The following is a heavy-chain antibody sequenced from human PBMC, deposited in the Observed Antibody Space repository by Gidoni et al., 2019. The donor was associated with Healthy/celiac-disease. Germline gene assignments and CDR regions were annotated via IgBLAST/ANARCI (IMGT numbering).Heavy chain of an antibody. J-gene: IGHJ3*02. V-gene: IGHV3-64*01. CDR2: ISSNGGST. Sequence: EVQLVESGGGLVQPGGSLRLSWSASGLTFSSYRMHWVRQAPGKGLEYGSAISSNGGSTYYANSVKGRFTISRDNSKNTLYLQMGSLRAEDMAVYYWARERRDDSSGSLGAFDIWGQGTMVTVSS. CDR1: GLTFSSYR. CDR3: ARERRDDSSGSLGAFDI. D-gene: IGHD3-22*01.